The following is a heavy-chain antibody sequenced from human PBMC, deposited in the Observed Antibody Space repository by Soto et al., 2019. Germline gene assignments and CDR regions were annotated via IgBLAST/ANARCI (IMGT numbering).Heavy chain of an antibody. CDR3: AARYYDILTGYYYYYYYMDV. CDR2: IYSGGST. Sequence: GGSLSLSCAASGFTVSSNYMSWVRQAPGKGLEWVSVIYSGGSTYYADSVKGRFTISRDNSKNTLYLQMNSLRAEDTAVYYCAARYYDILTGYYYYYYYMDVWGKGTTVTVSS. CDR1: GFTVSSNY. V-gene: IGHV3-66*01. D-gene: IGHD3-9*01. J-gene: IGHJ6*03.